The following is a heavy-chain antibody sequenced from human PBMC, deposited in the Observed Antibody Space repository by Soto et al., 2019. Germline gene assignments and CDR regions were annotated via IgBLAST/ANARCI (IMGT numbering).Heavy chain of an antibody. CDR1: GFTFSSYG. V-gene: IGHV3-30*18. CDR3: AKEYTLYNSGWVFDY. J-gene: IGHJ4*02. CDR2: ISYDGSLI. Sequence: QVQLVESGGGVVQPGRSLRLSCAASGFTFSSYGIQWVRQAPGKGLEWVAVISYDGSLIYYADSVKGRFTISRDNSKNTMYLQLNSLRVEDTAVYYCAKEYTLYNSGWVFDYWGQGTLVTVSS. D-gene: IGHD6-19*01.